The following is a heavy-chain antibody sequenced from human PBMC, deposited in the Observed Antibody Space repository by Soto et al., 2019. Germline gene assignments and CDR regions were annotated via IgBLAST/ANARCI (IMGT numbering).Heavy chain of an antibody. D-gene: IGHD6-19*01. Sequence: GSGPTLVNPTQTLTLTCTFSGFSLSTSGVGVGWIRQPPGKALEWLALIYKDDDKRYSPSLKSRLTITKDTSKNQVLLTMTNIETVDIAIYYCAPRNEVAVAVDQFAFWGQG. CDR1: GFSLSTSGVG. V-gene: IGHV2-5*02. J-gene: IGHJ4*02. CDR2: IYKDDDK. CDR3: APRNEVAVAVDQFAF.